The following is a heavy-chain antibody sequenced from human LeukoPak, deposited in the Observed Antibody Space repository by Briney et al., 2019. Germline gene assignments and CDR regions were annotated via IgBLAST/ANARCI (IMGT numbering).Heavy chain of an antibody. V-gene: IGHV3-53*01. CDR1: GFTVSSNY. CDR2: IYSGGST. J-gene: IGHJ4*02. CDR3: ERGYGGNSPFDY. Sequence: GGSLRLSCAASGFTVSSNYMSWVRQAPGKGLEWVSVIYSGGSTYYADSVKGRFTISRDNSKNTLYLQMNSLRAEDTAVYYCERGYGGNSPFDYWGQGTLVTVSS. D-gene: IGHD4-23*01.